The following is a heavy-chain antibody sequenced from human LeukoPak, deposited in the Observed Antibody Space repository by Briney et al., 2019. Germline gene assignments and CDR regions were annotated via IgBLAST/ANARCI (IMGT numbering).Heavy chain of an antibody. CDR3: ARHLENRHRYSSSWSQYYFDY. CDR2: IYHSRST. D-gene: IGHD6-13*01. CDR1: GYSISSAHY. V-gene: IGHV4-38-2*02. Sequence: PSETLSLTCIVSGYSISSAHYWGWIRQPPGKGLEWIGSIYHSRSTNYNPSLKSRVTISVDTSKNQFSLKLSSVTAADTAVYYCARHLENRHRYSSSWSQYYFDYWGQGTLVTVSS. J-gene: IGHJ4*02.